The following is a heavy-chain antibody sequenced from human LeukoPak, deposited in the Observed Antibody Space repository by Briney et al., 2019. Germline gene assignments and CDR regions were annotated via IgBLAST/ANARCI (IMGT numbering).Heavy chain of an antibody. D-gene: IGHD3-22*01. J-gene: IGHJ4*02. CDR1: GYTFTSFY. V-gene: IGHV1-46*01. CDR2: VNPSGGST. CDR3: ARDFSASSGYHFFDN. Sequence: ASVKVSCKTSGYTFTSFYLHWVRQALGQGLEWMGTVNPSGGSTSYAQKFQGRVTMTRDTSTDTVYMELSSLRSEDAAVYFCARDFSASSGYHFFDNWGQGTLVTVPS.